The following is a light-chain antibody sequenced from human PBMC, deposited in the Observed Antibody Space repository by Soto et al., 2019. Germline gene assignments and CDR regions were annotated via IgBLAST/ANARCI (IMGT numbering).Light chain of an antibody. V-gene: IGLV2-14*01. CDR1: SSDVGGYNY. CDR3: GSYTSSSTLYV. Sequence: QSALTQPASVSGSPGQSITISCTGTSSDVGGYNYVSWYQQHPGKAPKLMIYDVSNRPSGVSNRFSGSKSGNTASLPISGLQAEDEAAYYCGSYTSSSTLYVFGTGTKLTVL. CDR2: DVS. J-gene: IGLJ1*01.